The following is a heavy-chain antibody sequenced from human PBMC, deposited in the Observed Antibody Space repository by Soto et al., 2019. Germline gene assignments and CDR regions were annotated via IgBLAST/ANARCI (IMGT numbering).Heavy chain of an antibody. Sequence: ASVKVSCKASGYTKTSYDINWVRQDTGQGLEWMGWMNPNSGNTGYAQKFQGRVTMTRNTSISTAYMELSSLRSEDTAVYYCARVLITFGGVIVSAFDIWGQGTMVTVSS. V-gene: IGHV1-8*01. D-gene: IGHD3-16*02. CDR3: ARVLITFGGVIVSAFDI. CDR2: MNPNSGNT. J-gene: IGHJ3*02. CDR1: GYTKTSYD.